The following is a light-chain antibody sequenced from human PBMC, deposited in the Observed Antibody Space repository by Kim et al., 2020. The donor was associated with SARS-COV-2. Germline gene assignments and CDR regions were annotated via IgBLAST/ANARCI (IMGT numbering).Light chain of an antibody. CDR3: TSYAGSHIV. V-gene: IGLV2-8*01. CDR1: SSDVGRYDY. J-gene: IGLJ1*01. Sequence: QSALTQPPSASGSPGQSVTISCTGTSSDVGRYDYVSWYQQHPAKAPKLLIYEVNTRPSGVPDRFAGSKSGNTASLTVSGLQPEDEADYYCTSYAGSHIVFGTGTKVTVL. CDR2: EVN.